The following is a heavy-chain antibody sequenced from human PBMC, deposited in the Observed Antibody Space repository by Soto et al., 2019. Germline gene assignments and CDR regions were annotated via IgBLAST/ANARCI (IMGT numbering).Heavy chain of an antibody. D-gene: IGHD3-3*01. J-gene: IGHJ6*02. CDR1: GFTFSSYG. Sequence: PGGSLRLSCGASGFTFSSYGMHWVRQAPGKGLEWVAVIWYDGSNEYYADSVKGRFTISRDNSKNTLYLQMNSLRAEDTAVYYCARDPIRPASESYYYDGMAVWGQGTTVTVSS. CDR2: IWYDGSNE. CDR3: ARDPIRPASESYYYDGMAV. V-gene: IGHV3-33*01.